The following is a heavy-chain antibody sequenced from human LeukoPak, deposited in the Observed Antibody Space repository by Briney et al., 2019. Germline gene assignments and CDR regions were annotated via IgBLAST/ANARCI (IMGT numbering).Heavy chain of an antibody. Sequence: GGSLRLSCAASGFTFSSYWMSWVRQAPGKGLEWVTNIKQDGRENYYVDSVKGRFTIYTDNAKNSLYLQMNSLRAEDTAVYSCARDCSSPSCTPFDYWGQGTLVTVSS. V-gene: IGHV3-7*01. CDR3: ARDCSSPSCTPFDY. CDR1: GFTFSSYW. CDR2: IKQDGREN. D-gene: IGHD2-2*01. J-gene: IGHJ4*02.